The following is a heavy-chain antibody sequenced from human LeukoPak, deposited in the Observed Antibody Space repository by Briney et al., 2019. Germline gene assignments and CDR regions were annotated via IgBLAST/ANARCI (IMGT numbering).Heavy chain of an antibody. CDR1: GFTFSSYW. CDR3: ARALPQRGIDY. J-gene: IGHJ4*02. D-gene: IGHD3-10*01. CDR2: MKQDGSEK. Sequence: GGSLRLSCAASGFTFSSYWMNWVRQAPGKGLEWVANMKQDGSEKFYVDSVKGRFTISSDNAKNTLYLQMNSLRAEDTAVYYCARALPQRGIDYWGQGTLVTVSS. V-gene: IGHV3-7*01.